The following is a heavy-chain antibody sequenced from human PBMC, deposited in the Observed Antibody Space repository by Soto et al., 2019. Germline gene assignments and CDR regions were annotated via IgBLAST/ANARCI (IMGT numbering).Heavy chain of an antibody. CDR1: GFTFSTYA. J-gene: IGHJ4*02. CDR2: ISAGATST. V-gene: IGHV3-23*01. Sequence: LRLSCAASGFTFSTYALSWARQAPGKGLEWVSTISAGATSTHYADSVRGRFTTSRDNSKNTLYLQMESLRVEDTAVYYCDGSDFWGQGTLVTVSS. CDR3: DGSDF. D-gene: IGHD1-26*01.